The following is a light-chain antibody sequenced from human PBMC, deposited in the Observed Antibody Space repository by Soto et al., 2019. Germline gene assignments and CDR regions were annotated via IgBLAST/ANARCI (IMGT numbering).Light chain of an antibody. CDR2: EGS. Sequence: QSVLTQPASVSGSPGQSITISCTGSSSDFGNYQFVSWYQQHPGKVPKLILFEGSQRPSGVSGRFSGSKSGNTASLTISGLQAEDEADYYCCSFTSSNTHVFGPGTKVTVL. J-gene: IGLJ1*01. V-gene: IGLV2-14*02. CDR3: CSFTSSNTHV. CDR1: SSDFGNYQF.